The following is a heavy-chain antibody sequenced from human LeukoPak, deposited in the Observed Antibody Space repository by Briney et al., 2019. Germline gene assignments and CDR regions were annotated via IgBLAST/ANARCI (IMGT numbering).Heavy chain of an antibody. J-gene: IGHJ3*02. CDR3: ARHGEDSGSYSEGAFDI. Sequence: ETLSLTCTVSGGSIISYYWSWIRQPPGKGLEWIGYIYYSGSTNYNPSLKSRVTISVDTSKNQFSLKLSFVTAADTAVYYCARHGEDSGSYSEGAFDIWGQGTMVTVSS. V-gene: IGHV4-59*08. D-gene: IGHD1-26*01. CDR1: GGSIISYY. CDR2: IYYSGST.